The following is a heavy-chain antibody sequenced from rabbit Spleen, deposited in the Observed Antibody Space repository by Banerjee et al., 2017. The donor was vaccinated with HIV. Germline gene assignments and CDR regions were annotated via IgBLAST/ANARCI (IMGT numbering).Heavy chain of an antibody. V-gene: IGHV1S40*01. CDR2: THTGSSGSA. D-gene: IGHD1-1*01. CDR1: GFSFSSSDY. Sequence: QSLEESGGDLVKPGASLTLTCTASGFSFSSSDYMCWVRQAPGKGLEWIACTHTGSSGSAYYASWAKGRFTISRTSSTTVTLQMTSLTAADTATYFCARDLVAVIGWNFNLWGPGTLVTVS. J-gene: IGHJ4*01. CDR3: ARDLVAVIGWNFNL.